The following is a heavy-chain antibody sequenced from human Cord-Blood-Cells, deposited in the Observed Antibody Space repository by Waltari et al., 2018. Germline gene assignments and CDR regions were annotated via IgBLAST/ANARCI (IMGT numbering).Heavy chain of an antibody. Sequence: QVQLVQSGAEVKKPGSSVKVSCKASGGTFSSYAISWVRQAPGKGLEWLGGSYPIFGTANYATKFRGRVTSTADESTSTAYMELRNLRSEDTAVYYCARELRFLEWLDAFDIWGQGTMVTVAS. CDR1: GGTFSSYA. CDR3: ARELRFLEWLDAFDI. D-gene: IGHD3-3*01. V-gene: IGHV1-69*01. CDR2: SYPIFGTA. J-gene: IGHJ3*02.